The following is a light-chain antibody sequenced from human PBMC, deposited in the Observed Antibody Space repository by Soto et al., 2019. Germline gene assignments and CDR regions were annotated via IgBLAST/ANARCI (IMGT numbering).Light chain of an antibody. J-gene: IGKJ1*01. CDR2: DAS. V-gene: IGKV1-5*01. Sequence: DIPITKSPSTLSASVGARVTITCRASQSISSWLAWYQQKPGKAPKLLIYDASSLESGVPSRFSGSGSGTEFTLTISSLQPDDFATYXXQQYNXYPWTFXQGTKVDIK. CDR1: QSISSW. CDR3: QQYNXYPWT.